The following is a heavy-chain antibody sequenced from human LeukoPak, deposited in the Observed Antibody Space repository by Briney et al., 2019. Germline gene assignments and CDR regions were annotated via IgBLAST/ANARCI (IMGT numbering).Heavy chain of an antibody. V-gene: IGHV3-23*01. CDR1: EFIFSDYP. D-gene: IGHD3-10*01. CDR3: AKVRLRLPF. J-gene: IGHJ4*02. Sequence: GGSLRLSCAASEFIFSDYPMSWVRQAPGKGLEWVSAISGSGGGTYYADSVKGRCSISRDNSKNTLYLQMNSVRAEDTAVYYCAKVRLRLPFWGQGTLVIVSS. CDR2: ISGSGGGT.